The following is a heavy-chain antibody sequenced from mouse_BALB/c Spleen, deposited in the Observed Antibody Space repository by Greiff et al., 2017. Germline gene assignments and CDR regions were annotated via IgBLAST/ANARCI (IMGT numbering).Heavy chain of an antibody. CDR2: IRSKSNNYAT. J-gene: IGHJ1*01. CDR1: GFTFNTYA. V-gene: IGHV10-1*02. D-gene: IGHD1-1*01. Sequence: EVMLVESGGGLVQPKGSLKLSCAASGFTFNTYAMNWVRQAPGKGLEWVARIRSKSNNYATYYADSVKDRFTISRDDSQSMLYLQMNNLKTEDTAMYYCVRQGYGSSWYFDVWGAGTTVTVSS. CDR3: VRQGYGSSWYFDV.